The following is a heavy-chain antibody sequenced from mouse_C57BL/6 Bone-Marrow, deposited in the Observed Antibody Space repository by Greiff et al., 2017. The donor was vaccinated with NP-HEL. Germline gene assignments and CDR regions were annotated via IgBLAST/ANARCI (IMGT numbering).Heavy chain of an antibody. CDR1: GYTFTDYC. J-gene: IGHJ3*01. Sequence: QVQLQQSGAELVKPGASVKVSCTASGYTFTDYCMHWVKQRPGQGLEWIGRIHPADGDTNYDPKFQGKATMTADKSSSTAYLQLSSLTSEDTAVYYCAIPTVYLFAYWGQGTLLTVSA. CDR2: IHPADGDT. D-gene: IGHD2-10*01. CDR3: AIPTVYLFAY. V-gene: IGHV1-74*01.